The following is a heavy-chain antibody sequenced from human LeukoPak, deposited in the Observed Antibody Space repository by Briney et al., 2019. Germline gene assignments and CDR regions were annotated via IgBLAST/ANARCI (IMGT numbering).Heavy chain of an antibody. Sequence: GGSLRLSCAASGFTFSRYWMHWVRQAPGKGLVWVSRVNSDGSSTTYADSVKGRFTISRDNAKNTLYLQMNSLRAEDTAVYYCASLFLCYGCSSSSDSLDIWGQGTMVTVSS. V-gene: IGHV3-74*01. CDR1: GFTFSRYW. D-gene: IGHD6-19*01. J-gene: IGHJ3*02. CDR2: VNSDGSST. CDR3: ASLFLCYGCSSSSDSLDI.